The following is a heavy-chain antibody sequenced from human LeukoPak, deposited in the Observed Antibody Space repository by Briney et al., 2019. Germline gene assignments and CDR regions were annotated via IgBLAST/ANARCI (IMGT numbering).Heavy chain of an antibody. J-gene: IGHJ4*02. CDR2: ISSSESPL. CDR1: GFTFSSYS. D-gene: IGHD2-15*01. CDR3: ARGGCSGDTCPLDY. V-gene: IGHV3-48*01. Sequence: SGGSLRLSCAASGFTFSSYSMNWVRQAPGKGLEWVSYISSSESPLYYADSVRGRFTVSRDNAKNSLYLQMDSLRAEDTAVYYCARGGCSGDTCPLDYWGQGTLVTVSS.